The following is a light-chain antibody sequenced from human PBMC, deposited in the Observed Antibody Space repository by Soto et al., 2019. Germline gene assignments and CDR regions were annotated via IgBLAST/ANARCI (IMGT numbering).Light chain of an antibody. CDR3: SSYTSSSTPHVV. V-gene: IGLV2-14*01. Sequence: QSALTQPASVSGTPGQSITISCTGTSSDVGGYNYVSWYQQHPGKAPKLMIYDVSNRPSGVSNRFSGSKSGNTASLTISGLQAEDEADYYCSSYTSSSTPHVVFGGGTKLTVL. CDR1: SSDVGGYNY. J-gene: IGLJ2*01. CDR2: DVS.